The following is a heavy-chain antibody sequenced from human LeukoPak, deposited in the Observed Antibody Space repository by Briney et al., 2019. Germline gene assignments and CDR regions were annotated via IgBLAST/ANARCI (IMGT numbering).Heavy chain of an antibody. CDR1: GYTFTGYY. CDR2: INPNSGGT. CDR3: ARDRRYCSSTSCYRSYNWFDS. J-gene: IGHJ5*01. D-gene: IGHD2-2*01. Sequence: GASVKVSCKASGYTFTGYYMHWVRQAPGQGLEWMGWINPNSGGTNYAQKFQGRVAMTRDTSISTAYMELSRLRSDDTAVYYCARDRRYCSSTSCYRSYNWFDSWGQGTLVTVSS. V-gene: IGHV1-2*02.